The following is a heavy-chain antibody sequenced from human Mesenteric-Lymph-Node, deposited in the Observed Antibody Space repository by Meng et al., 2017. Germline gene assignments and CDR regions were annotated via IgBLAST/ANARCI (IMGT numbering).Heavy chain of an antibody. D-gene: IGHD3-22*01. CDR2: IHPGDSDT. Sequence: GESLKISCKGSGYSFTSYWIGWVRQMPGKGLEWMGIIHPGDSDTQYSPSFQGQVTISADKSITTVYLQWSSLRASDTATYYCAGRAQDVAYYDTSGFAWGQGTLVTVSS. V-gene: IGHV5-51*01. CDR3: AGRAQDVAYYDTSGFA. CDR1: GYSFTSYW. J-gene: IGHJ5*02.